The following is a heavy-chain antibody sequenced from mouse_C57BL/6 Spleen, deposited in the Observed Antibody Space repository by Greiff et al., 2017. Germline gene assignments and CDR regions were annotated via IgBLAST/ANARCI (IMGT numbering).Heavy chain of an antibody. D-gene: IGHD2-4*01. CDR2: IHPNSGST. CDR1: GYTFTSYW. Sequence: LQQPGAELVKPGASVKLSCKASGYTFTSYWMHWVKQRPGQGLEWIGMIHPNSGSTNYNEKFKSKATLTVDKSSSTAYMQLSSLTSEDSAVYYCARDYYDYYVDYWGQGTTLTVSS. CDR3: ARDYYDYYVDY. V-gene: IGHV1-64*01. J-gene: IGHJ2*01.